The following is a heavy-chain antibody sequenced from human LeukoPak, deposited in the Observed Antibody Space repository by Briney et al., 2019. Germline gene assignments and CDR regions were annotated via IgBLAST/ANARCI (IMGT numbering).Heavy chain of an antibody. V-gene: IGHV3-23*01. Sequence: GGSLRLSWAASGFTVSNNYMTWVRQAPGKGLEWVSSIGETGTKKYYADSVKGRFTISRDNSKNTLYLQMNSLTDEDTAVYYCARVVGLLDPFDYWGQGTPVTVSS. CDR1: GFTVSNNY. D-gene: IGHD2-2*03. CDR3: ARVVGLLDPFDY. J-gene: IGHJ4*02. CDR2: IGETGTKK.